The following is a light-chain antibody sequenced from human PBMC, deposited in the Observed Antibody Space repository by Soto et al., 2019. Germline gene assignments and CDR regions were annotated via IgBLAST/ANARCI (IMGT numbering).Light chain of an antibody. CDR3: SSYTTSSSYV. CDR1: SSDVGGYDY. Sequence: QSALTQPASVSGSPGPSITMSCTGTSSDVGGYDYVSWYQQHPGEVPKLIIFEVSSRPAWISNRFSASKSGNTASLTISGLQAEDEADYYCSSYTTSSSYVFGTGTKLTVL. CDR2: EVS. J-gene: IGLJ1*01. V-gene: IGLV2-14*01.